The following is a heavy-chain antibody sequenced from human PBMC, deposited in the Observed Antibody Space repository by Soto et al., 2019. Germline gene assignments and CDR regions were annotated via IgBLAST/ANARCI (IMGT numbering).Heavy chain of an antibody. CDR3: AKVGGGPTIAAARFDY. CDR1: GFTFGSHA. V-gene: IGHV3-23*01. Sequence: EGQMLESGGGLVQPGGSLRLSCAASGFTFGSHAMSWVRQAPGKGLEWVSGISGSGANTYYANSVKGRFTISRDNSKNTLYLQMNTLSAEDTAVYYCAKVGGGPTIAAARFDYWGQGTLVTVSS. CDR2: ISGSGANT. D-gene: IGHD6-13*01. J-gene: IGHJ4*02.